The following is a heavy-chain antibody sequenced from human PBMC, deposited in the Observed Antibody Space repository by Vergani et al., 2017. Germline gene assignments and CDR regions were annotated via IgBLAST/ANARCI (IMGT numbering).Heavy chain of an antibody. J-gene: IGHJ4*02. V-gene: IGHV1-69*04. CDR1: GYTFTSYG. Sequence: QVQLVQSGAEVKKPGASVKVSCKASGYTFTSYGISWVRQAPGQGLEWMGRIIPILGIANYAQKFQGRVTITADKSTSTAYMELSSLRSEDTAVYYCARGYSGSYAADYWGQGTLVTVSS. CDR2: IIPILGIA. CDR3: ARGYSGSYAADY. D-gene: IGHD1-26*01.